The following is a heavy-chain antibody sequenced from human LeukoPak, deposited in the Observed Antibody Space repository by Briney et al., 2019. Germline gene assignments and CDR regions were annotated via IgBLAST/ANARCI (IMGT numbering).Heavy chain of an antibody. J-gene: IGHJ4*02. CDR1: GFTFSNYA. D-gene: IGHD6-19*01. Sequence: GGSLRLSCAASGFTFSNYAMTWVRQAPGKGLEWVSSLSGSSRGTYYADSVKGRFTVSRDNPKNTLYLQMNSLTAEDTALYYCAKDAGTGWYSDLDYWGQGTLVTVSS. CDR3: AKDAGTGWYSDLDY. CDR2: LSGSSRGT. V-gene: IGHV3-23*01.